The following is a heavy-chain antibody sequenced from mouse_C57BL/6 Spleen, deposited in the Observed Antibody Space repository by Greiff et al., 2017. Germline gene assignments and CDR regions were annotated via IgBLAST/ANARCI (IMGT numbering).Heavy chain of an antibody. V-gene: IGHV1-55*01. Sequence: QVQLQQPGAELVKPGASVKMSCKASGYTFTSYWITWVKQRPGQGLEWIGDIYPGSGSTNYNEKFKSKVTLTEDTSSSTAYMQISSLTSEDSAVYYCARGSSTYWGQGTTLTVSS. J-gene: IGHJ2*01. CDR3: ARGSSTY. D-gene: IGHD1-1*01. CDR1: GYTFTSYW. CDR2: IYPGSGST.